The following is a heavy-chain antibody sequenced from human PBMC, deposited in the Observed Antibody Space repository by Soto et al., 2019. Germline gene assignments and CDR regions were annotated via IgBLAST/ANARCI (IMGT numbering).Heavy chain of an antibody. V-gene: IGHV3-7*01. D-gene: IGHD3-3*01. CDR3: ARSHYDFWSGCEYNWFDP. CDR2: IKQDGSEK. Sequence: GGSLRLSCAASGFTFSSYWMSWVRQAPGKGLEWVANIKQDGSEKYYVDSVKGRFTISRDNAKNSLYLQMNSLRAEDTAVYYCARSHYDFWSGCEYNWFDPWGQGTLVTVSS. J-gene: IGHJ5*02. CDR1: GFTFSSYW.